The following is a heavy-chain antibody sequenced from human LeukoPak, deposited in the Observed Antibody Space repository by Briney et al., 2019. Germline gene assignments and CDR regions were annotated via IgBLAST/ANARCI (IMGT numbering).Heavy chain of an antibody. CDR2: ITTSDGNT. D-gene: IGHD7-27*01. CDR3: AKDGGLWVSAHWGDS. Sequence: GGSLRLSCAASGFTFSSYTMSWVRQAPGKGLEWVSTITTSDGNTYYADSAKGRFTVSRDNSKNTLFLQMNSLRAEDTAVYYCAKDGGLWVSAHWGDSWGRGTLVTVSS. V-gene: IGHV3-23*01. CDR1: GFTFSSYT. J-gene: IGHJ4*02.